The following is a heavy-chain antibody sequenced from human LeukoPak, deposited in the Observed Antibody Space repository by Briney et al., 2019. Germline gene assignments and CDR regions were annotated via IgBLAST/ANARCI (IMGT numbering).Heavy chain of an antibody. CDR1: GFTFSSHW. CDR2: INHDGSDT. V-gene: IGHV3-74*01. Sequence: GRSLRLSCEVSGFTFSSHWMHWVRQAPGKGLVWVSRINHDGSDTIYADSVKGRFTISRDNAKNTVYLQMNSLRAEDTAVYYCIRSNGWPDHWGLGTLVTVSS. D-gene: IGHD6-19*01. J-gene: IGHJ4*02. CDR3: IRSNGWPDH.